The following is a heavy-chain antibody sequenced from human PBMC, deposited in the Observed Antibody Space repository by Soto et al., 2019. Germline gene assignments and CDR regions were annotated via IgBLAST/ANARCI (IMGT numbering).Heavy chain of an antibody. CDR1: GGSFSGYY. V-gene: IGHV4-34*01. CDR2: INHSGST. D-gene: IGHD3-9*01. J-gene: IGHJ6*02. CDR3: ARVRIRYYDILTGYSKGYYYYGMDV. Sequence: PSETLSLTCAVYGGSFSGYYWSWIRQPPGKGLEWIGEINHSGSTNYNPSLKSRVTISIDTSKNQFSLKLSSVTAADTAVYYCARVRIRYYDILTGYSKGYYYYGMDVWGQGTTVTVSS.